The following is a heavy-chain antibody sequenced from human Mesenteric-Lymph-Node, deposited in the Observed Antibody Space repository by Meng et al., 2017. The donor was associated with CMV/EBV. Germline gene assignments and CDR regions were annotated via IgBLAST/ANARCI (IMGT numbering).Heavy chain of an antibody. J-gene: IGHJ4*02. Sequence: GESLKISCAASGISVSSNYMNWVRQAPGKGLEWVAVMWSSGSTFYADSVKGRFIISRDNAKNSLYLQMNSLRAEDTAVYYCASGLGGWGQGTLVTVSS. D-gene: IGHD3/OR15-3a*01. CDR1: GISVSSNY. CDR3: ASGLGG. CDR2: MWSSGST. V-gene: IGHV3-66*01.